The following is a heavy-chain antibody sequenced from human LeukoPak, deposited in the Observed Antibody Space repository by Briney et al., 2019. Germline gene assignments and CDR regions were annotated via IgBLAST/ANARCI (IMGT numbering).Heavy chain of an antibody. V-gene: IGHV4-39*01. D-gene: IGHD5-24*01. CDR1: GGSISSSRYY. Sequence: SETLSLTCTVSGGSISSSRYYWGWIRQPPGTWLEWIGTIYYNGDTYYNPSLNSRVTISVDTSKIQFSLKLSSVTSADTAVYYCASPREMATIYDAFDVWGQGTMVIVSS. J-gene: IGHJ3*01. CDR2: IYYNGDT. CDR3: ASPREMATIYDAFDV.